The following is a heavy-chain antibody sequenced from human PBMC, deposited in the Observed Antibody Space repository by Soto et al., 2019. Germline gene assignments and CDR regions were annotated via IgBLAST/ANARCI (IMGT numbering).Heavy chain of an antibody. Sequence: EVQLLESGGGLVQPGGSLRLSCAASGFTFSSYAMSWVRQAPGKGLEWVATISSSGGSTYYADSVKGRFTISSDNSKNTLYLQMNSLRAEDAAVYYCAVERWAGYGMDVWGQGTAVTGSS. CDR3: AVERWAGYGMDV. D-gene: IGHD3-3*01. CDR2: ISSSGGST. V-gene: IGHV3-23*01. CDR1: GFTFSSYA. J-gene: IGHJ6*02.